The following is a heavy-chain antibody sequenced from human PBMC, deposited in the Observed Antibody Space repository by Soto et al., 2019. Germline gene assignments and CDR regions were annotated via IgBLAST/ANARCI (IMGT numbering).Heavy chain of an antibody. J-gene: IGHJ6*02. Sequence: GGSLRLSCAASGFTFSSYAMHWVRQAPGKGLEWVAVISYDGSNKYYADSVKGRFTISRDNSQNTLYLQMNSLRAEDTAVYYCARDGPPRDFLLPQYYYYGMDVWGQGTTVTVSS. D-gene: IGHD3-3*01. CDR3: ARDGPPRDFLLPQYYYYGMDV. CDR2: ISYDGSNK. CDR1: GFTFSSYA. V-gene: IGHV3-30-3*01.